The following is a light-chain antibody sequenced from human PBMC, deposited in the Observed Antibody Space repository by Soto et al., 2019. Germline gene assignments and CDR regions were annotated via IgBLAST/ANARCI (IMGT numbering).Light chain of an antibody. J-gene: IGKJ4*01. Sequence: EIVLTQTPGTLSLSPGDRATLSCRASQSLSSRYLAWYRQKPGQAPRLLIYGASNRATGIPDRFSGSGSGTDFTLTISRLEPDDFAVYYCQQYSSSPPTFGGGTQVEIK. CDR1: QSLSSRY. CDR3: QQYSSSPPT. CDR2: GAS. V-gene: IGKV3-20*01.